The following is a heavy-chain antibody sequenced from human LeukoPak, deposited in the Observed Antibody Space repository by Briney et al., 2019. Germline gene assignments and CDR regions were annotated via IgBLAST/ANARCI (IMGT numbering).Heavy chain of an antibody. Sequence: PSETLSLTCTVSGGSISSYYWSWIRQPPGKGLEWIGYIYYSGSTNYNPSLKSRVTISVDTSKNQFSLKLSSVTAADTAVYYCARVKWLRRHAFDIWGQGTMVTVSS. D-gene: IGHD5-12*01. CDR2: IYYSGST. V-gene: IGHV4-59*12. J-gene: IGHJ3*02. CDR3: ARVKWLRRHAFDI. CDR1: GGSISSYY.